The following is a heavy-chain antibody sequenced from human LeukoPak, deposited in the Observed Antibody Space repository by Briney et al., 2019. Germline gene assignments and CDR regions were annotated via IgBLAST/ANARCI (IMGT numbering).Heavy chain of an antibody. CDR2: IKRKGDGGTI. Sequence: GGSLRLSCAASGFTFSNAWMSWVRQAPGRGLEWVGRIKRKGDGGTIDYAAPVKGRLSISRDDSKNTLYLQMNSLKSEDTAVYYCTAGTGRSDFDYWAQGTLVTVSS. D-gene: IGHD3/OR15-3a*01. V-gene: IGHV3-15*01. CDR1: GFTFSNAW. CDR3: TAGTGRSDFDY. J-gene: IGHJ4*02.